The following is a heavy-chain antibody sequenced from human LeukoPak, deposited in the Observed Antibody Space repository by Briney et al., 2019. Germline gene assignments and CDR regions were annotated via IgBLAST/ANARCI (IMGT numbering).Heavy chain of an antibody. CDR2: ILYDGST. Sequence: PSETLSLTCTVSGGSISSSTYYWGWIRQTPGKGLEWIGSILYDGSTYLNPPLRSRVSLSVDTSKNRFSLRLTSATAADTAVYYCARSPMAPITLAPFDIWGQGTMVTVSS. CDR1: GGSISSSTYY. CDR3: ARSPMAPITLAPFDI. J-gene: IGHJ3*02. D-gene: IGHD5-24*01. V-gene: IGHV4-39*01.